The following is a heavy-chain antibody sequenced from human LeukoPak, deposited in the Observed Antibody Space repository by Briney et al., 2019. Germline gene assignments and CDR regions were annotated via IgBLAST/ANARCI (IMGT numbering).Heavy chain of an antibody. D-gene: IGHD3-10*01. CDR1: GFTFSSYE. CDR3: ARESDYSGFDP. CDR2: ISSSGSTI. V-gene: IGHV3-48*03. J-gene: IGHJ5*02. Sequence: GGSLRLSCAASGFTFSSYEMNWVRQAPGKGLEWVSYISSSGSTIYYADSVKGRFTISRDNAKNSLYLQMDSLRAEDTAVYYCARESDYSGFDPWGQGTLVTVSS.